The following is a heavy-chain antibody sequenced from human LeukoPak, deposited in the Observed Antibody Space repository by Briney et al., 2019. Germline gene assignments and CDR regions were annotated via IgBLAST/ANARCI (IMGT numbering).Heavy chain of an antibody. CDR2: ISSSSSYI. CDR1: GFTFSSYS. Sequence: GGSLRLSCAASGFTFSSYSMNWVRQAPGKGLEWVSSISSSSSYIYYADSVKGRFTISRDNAKNSLYLQMNSLRAEDTAVYYCASGYFDWLDDYWGRGTLVTVSS. J-gene: IGHJ4*02. CDR3: ASGYFDWLDDY. D-gene: IGHD3-9*01. V-gene: IGHV3-21*01.